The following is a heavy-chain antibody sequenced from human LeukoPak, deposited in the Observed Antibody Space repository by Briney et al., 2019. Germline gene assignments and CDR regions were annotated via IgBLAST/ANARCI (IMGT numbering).Heavy chain of an antibody. CDR1: GFTFSSYG. CDR3: ARAIGGYNDFDY. Sequence: PGGSLRLSCAASGFTFSSYGMHWVRQAPGKGLEWVAVIWNDDSNKHYVDSVKGRFTISRDNSKNTVYLEMNSLRAEDTAVYYCARAIGGYNDFDYWGQGTLVTVSS. D-gene: IGHD3-16*01. CDR2: IWNDDSNK. J-gene: IGHJ4*02. V-gene: IGHV3-33*01.